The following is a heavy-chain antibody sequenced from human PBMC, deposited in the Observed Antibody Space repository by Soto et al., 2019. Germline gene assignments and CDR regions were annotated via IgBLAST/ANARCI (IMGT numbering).Heavy chain of an antibody. D-gene: IGHD2-15*01. J-gene: IGHJ5*02. V-gene: IGHV4-59*01. Sequence: QVQLQESGPGLVKSSETLSLTCTVSGGSISSYYWSWIRQPPGKGLEWFGYVYYSGSTNYNPSLKSRVIISVDTSKNQFSLKLSSVTTADTAVYYCARDGRYCSGGSCYRFDPWGQGTLVTVSS. CDR2: VYYSGST. CDR3: ARDGRYCSGGSCYRFDP. CDR1: GGSISSYY.